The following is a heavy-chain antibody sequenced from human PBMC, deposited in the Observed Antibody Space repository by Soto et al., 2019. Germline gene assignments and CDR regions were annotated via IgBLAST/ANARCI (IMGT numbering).Heavy chain of an antibody. CDR3: AREAAAERNYYGLDV. V-gene: IGHV1-18*04. CDR1: GYIFSRYG. CDR2: ISGYNGNT. Sequence: QVQLVQSGPEVRKPGASVKVSCKASGYIFSRYGISWVRQAPGQGLEWMAWISGYNGNTKFGERVQGRVNVTTYTSTSTAYMELRSLRSDDTAVYYCAREAAAERNYYGLDVWGQGTTVIVSS. J-gene: IGHJ6*02. D-gene: IGHD6-13*01.